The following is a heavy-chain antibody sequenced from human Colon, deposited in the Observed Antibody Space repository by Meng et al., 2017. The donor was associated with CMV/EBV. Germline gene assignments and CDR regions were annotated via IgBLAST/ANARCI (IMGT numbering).Heavy chain of an antibody. CDR3: ARHQIRELVPTSIILNL. V-gene: IGHV3-23*01. CDR1: GFTFSGYA. J-gene: IGHJ3*01. Sequence: GESLKISCAASGFTFSGYAMSWVRQAPGKGLEWVSVISGSGGTDRYADSVKGRFSIYRDNSDNTLFLQMSSLRAEDTAVYYCARHQIRELVPTSIILNLWGQGTMVTVSS. CDR2: ISGSGGTD. D-gene: IGHD2-2*02.